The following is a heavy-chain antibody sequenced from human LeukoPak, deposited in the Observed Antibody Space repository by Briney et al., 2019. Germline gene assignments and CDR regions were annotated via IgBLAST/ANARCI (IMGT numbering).Heavy chain of an antibody. CDR1: GGSFSGYY. CDR3: AREPYRRCYYYYYMDV. Sequence: SETLSLTCAVYGGSFSGYYWSWIRQPPGKGLEWIGEINHSGSTNYNPSLKSRVTISVDTSKNQFSLKLSSVTAADTAVYYCAREPYRRCYYYYYMDVWRKGTTVTVSS. V-gene: IGHV4-34*01. J-gene: IGHJ6*03. CDR2: INHSGST. D-gene: IGHD4-11*01.